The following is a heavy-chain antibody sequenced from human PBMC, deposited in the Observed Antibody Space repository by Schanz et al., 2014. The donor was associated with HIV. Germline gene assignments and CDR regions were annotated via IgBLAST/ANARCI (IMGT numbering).Heavy chain of an antibody. V-gene: IGHV1-18*01. Sequence: QVPLVQSGAEVKKPGSSVKVSCKVSGGTFTSYGFSWVRQAPGQGLEWMGWISTSNGNTNYAQKFQGRVTMTTDTSTSTAYMELRSLRSDDTAVYYCAREKTTLNWFDPWGQGTLVTVSS. CDR3: AREKTTLNWFDP. CDR2: ISTSNGNT. CDR1: GGTFTSYG. D-gene: IGHD4-4*01. J-gene: IGHJ5*02.